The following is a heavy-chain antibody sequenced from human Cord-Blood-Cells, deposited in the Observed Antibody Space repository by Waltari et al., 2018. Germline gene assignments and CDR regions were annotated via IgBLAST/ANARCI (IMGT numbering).Heavy chain of an antibody. V-gene: IGHV4-34*01. Sequence: QVQLQQWGAGLLKPSETLSLTCAVYGGSFSGYYWSWIRQPPGKGLEWIGEINHSGSTNYNPSLKSRVTISVDTSKNQFSLKLSSVTAADTAVYYCARGHSSSWYDYWGQGTLVTVSS. D-gene: IGHD6-13*01. CDR2: INHSGST. CDR3: ARGHSSSWYDY. CDR1: GGSFSGYY. J-gene: IGHJ4*02.